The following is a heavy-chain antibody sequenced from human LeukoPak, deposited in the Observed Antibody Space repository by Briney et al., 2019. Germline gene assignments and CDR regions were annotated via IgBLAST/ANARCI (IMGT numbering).Heavy chain of an antibody. CDR2: ISPGGGPT. D-gene: IGHD1-14*01. J-gene: IGHJ3*02. V-gene: IGHV3-23*01. CDR3: ARPGPDAFDI. CDR1: GFPFSSHG. Sequence: GGSLRLSCAGSGFPFSSHGMNWVRQAPGKGLEWVSGISPGGGPTYYADSVKGRFTISRDDSKNTLYLQMNSLRAEDTAVYYCARPGPDAFDIWGQGTMVTVSS.